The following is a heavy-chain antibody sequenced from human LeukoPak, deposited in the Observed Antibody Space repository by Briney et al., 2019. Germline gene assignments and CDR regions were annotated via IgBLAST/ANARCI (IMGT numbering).Heavy chain of an antibody. CDR1: GFTFSSYS. Sequence: GSLRLSCAASGFTFSSYSMKWVRQPPGKALEWIGNIFYSGSTYYSPSLKSRVTISLDTSRNQFSLKLNSVTAADTAVYYCAKSNGYGLIDIWGQGTMVTVSS. CDR2: IFYSGST. CDR3: AKSNGYGLIDI. J-gene: IGHJ3*02. V-gene: IGHV4-59*12. D-gene: IGHD3-22*01.